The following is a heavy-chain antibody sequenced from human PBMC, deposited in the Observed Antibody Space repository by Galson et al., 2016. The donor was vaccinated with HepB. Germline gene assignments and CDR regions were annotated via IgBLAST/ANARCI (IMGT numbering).Heavy chain of an antibody. CDR3: ASGYTGYGIFDF. D-gene: IGHD5-12*01. J-gene: IGHJ4*02. CDR2: IDYSGST. V-gene: IGHV4-59*01. CDR1: GDSISSYY. Sequence: ETLSLTCSVSGDSISSYYGSWIRQPPGKGVDWIGYIDYSGSTNYNPSLKSRVTISLDTPKNQFSLRLTSVTAADTAMYYCASGYTGYGIFDFWGQGTLVTVFS.